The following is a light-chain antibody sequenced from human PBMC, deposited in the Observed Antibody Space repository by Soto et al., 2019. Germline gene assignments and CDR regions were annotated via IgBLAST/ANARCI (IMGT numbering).Light chain of an antibody. CDR2: VNSDGSH. CDR3: QTWGTGIEV. J-gene: IGLJ2*01. V-gene: IGLV4-69*01. Sequence: QLVLTQSPSASASLGASVNLTCTLSSGHSNYAITWHQQQPEKGPRYLMKVNSDGSHSKGDGIPDRFSGSSSGAERYVTIXXXXXXXXADYYCQTWGTGIEVFGGGTQL. CDR1: SGHSNYA.